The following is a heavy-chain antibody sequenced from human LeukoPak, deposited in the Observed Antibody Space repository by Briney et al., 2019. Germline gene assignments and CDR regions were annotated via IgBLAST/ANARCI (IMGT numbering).Heavy chain of an antibody. J-gene: IGHJ5*02. CDR1: GFTFSSYW. V-gene: IGHV3-74*01. D-gene: IGHD3-22*01. CDR3: ARRDSSGYYNSNWFDP. CDR2: INSDGSST. Sequence: GGSLRLSCAASGFTFSSYWMHWVRQAPGKGLVWVSRINSDGSSTSYADSVKGRFTISRDNAKNTLYLQMNSLRAEDTAAYYCARRDSSGYYNSNWFDPWGQGTLVTVSS.